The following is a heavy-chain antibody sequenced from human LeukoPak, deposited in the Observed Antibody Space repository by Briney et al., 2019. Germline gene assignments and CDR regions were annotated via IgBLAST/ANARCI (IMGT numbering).Heavy chain of an antibody. CDR2: INHSGST. J-gene: IGHJ1*01. Sequence: SETLSLTCAVYGGSFSAYYWSWIRQPPGKGLEWIGEINHSGSTNYNPSLKSRVNISVDTSKNQFSLKLSSVTAADTAVYYCARDGGDYYDSSGYPFHHWGQGTLVTVSS. V-gene: IGHV4-34*01. CDR3: ARDGGDYYDSSGYPFHH. CDR1: GGSFSAYY. D-gene: IGHD3-22*01.